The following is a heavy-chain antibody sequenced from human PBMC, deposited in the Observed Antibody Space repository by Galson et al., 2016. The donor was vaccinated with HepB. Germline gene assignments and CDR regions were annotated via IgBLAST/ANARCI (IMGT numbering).Heavy chain of an antibody. CDR3: AKDLHYEIARSSSDFWRGLARRQGAGDSDMDV. CDR2: FSGYDSSA. Sequence: SLRLSCAASGFSVYVMSWVRQAPGKGLEWVATFSGYDSSAFYADSVKGRFTIARDSSKKTLFSQMNSLRVDDTARYFCAKDLHYEIARSSSDFWRGLARRQGAGDSDMDVWGQGTTVIVSS. J-gene: IGHJ6*02. D-gene: IGHD3-3*01. V-gene: IGHV3-23*01. CDR1: GFSVYV.